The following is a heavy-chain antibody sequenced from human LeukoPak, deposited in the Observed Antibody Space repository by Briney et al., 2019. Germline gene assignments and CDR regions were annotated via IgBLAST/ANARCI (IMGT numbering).Heavy chain of an antibody. J-gene: IGHJ6*03. V-gene: IGHV4-38-2*02. CDR3: ASQQLASENYYYYYYMDV. CDR2: IYHSGST. CDR1: GYSISSGYY. Sequence: SETLSLTCTVSGYSISSGYYWGWIRQPPGNGLEWIGSIYHSGSTYYNPSLKSRVTISVDTSKNQFSLKLSSVTAADTAVYYCASQQLASENYYYYYYMDVWGKGTTVTVSS. D-gene: IGHD6-13*01.